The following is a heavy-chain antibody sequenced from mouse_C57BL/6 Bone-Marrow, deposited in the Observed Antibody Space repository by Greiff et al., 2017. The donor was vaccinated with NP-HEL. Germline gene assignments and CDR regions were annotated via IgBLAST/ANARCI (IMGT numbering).Heavy chain of an antibody. J-gene: IGHJ2*01. CDR3: ARKGDGYYLDY. D-gene: IGHD2-3*01. Sequence: QVQLQQSGAELVRPGASVKLSCKASGYTFTDYYINWVKQRPGQGLAWIARIYPGSGNTYYNEKFKGKATLTAEKSSSTAYMQLSSLTSEDSAVFFCARKGDGYYLDYWGQGTTLTVSS. V-gene: IGHV1-76*01. CDR2: IYPGSGNT. CDR1: GYTFTDYY.